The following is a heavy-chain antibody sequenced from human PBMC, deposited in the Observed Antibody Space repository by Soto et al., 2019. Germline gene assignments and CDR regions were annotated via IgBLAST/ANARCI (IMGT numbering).Heavy chain of an antibody. D-gene: IGHD2-2*01. V-gene: IGHV3-23*01. CDR3: ANGLGYCSSTSCQHLDY. J-gene: IGHJ4*02. Sequence: GGSLRLSCAASGFTFSSYAMSWVRQASGKGLEWVSAISGSGGSTYYADSVKGRFTISRDNSKNTLYLQMNSLRAEDTAVYYCANGLGYCSSTSCQHLDYWGQGTLVTVSS. CDR1: GFTFSSYA. CDR2: ISGSGGST.